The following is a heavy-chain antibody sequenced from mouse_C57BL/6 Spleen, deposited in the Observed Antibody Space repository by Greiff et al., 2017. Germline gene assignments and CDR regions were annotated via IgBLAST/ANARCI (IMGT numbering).Heavy chain of an antibody. CDR2: IDPETGGT. CDR1: GYTFTDYE. Sequence: VKLQESGAELVRPGASVTLSCKASGYTFTDYEMHWVKQTPVHGLEWIGAIDPETGGTAYNQKFKGKAILTADKSSSTAYMELRSLTSEDSAVYYCTRYYYGRTYAMDYWGQGTSVTVSS. J-gene: IGHJ4*01. D-gene: IGHD1-1*01. CDR3: TRYYYGRTYAMDY. V-gene: IGHV1-15*01.